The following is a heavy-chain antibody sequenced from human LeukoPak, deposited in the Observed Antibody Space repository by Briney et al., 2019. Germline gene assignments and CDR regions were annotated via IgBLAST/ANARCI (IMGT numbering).Heavy chain of an antibody. CDR1: GGSFSGYY. J-gene: IGHJ3*02. Sequence: SETLSLTCAVYGGSFSGYYWSWIRQPPGKGLEWIGEINHCGSTNYNPSLKSRVTISVDTSKNQFSLKLSSVTAADTAVHYCARFPAPTMVRGVISAFDIWGQGTMVTVSS. CDR3: ARFPAPTMVRGVISAFDI. CDR2: INHCGST. D-gene: IGHD3-10*01. V-gene: IGHV4-34*01.